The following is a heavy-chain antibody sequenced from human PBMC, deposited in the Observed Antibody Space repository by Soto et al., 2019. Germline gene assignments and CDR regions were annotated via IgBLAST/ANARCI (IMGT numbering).Heavy chain of an antibody. CDR2: IFHSGST. CDR3: ARVYSGSYSDY. D-gene: IGHD1-26*01. V-gene: IGHV4-4*02. J-gene: IGHJ4*02. Sequence: SETLSLTCAVSGGSIRSNNRWSWVRQPPGKGLEWIGEIFHSGSTNYNPSLKTRVTVSVDKSKNQFSLKLSSVTAADTAVYYCARVYSGSYSDYWGQGTLVTVSS. CDR1: GGSIRSNNR.